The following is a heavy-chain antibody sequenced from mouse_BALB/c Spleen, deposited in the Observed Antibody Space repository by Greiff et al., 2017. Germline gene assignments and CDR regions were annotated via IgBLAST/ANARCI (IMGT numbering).Heavy chain of an antibody. CDR1: GFNIKDTY. V-gene: IGHV14-3*02. CDR3: AGGLLRDY. D-gene: IGHD1-1*01. CDR2: IDPANGNT. J-gene: IGHJ2*01. Sequence: VQLQQSGAELVKPGASVKLSCTASGFNIKDTYMHWVKQRPEQGLEWIGRIDPANGNTKYDPKFQGKATITADTSSNTAYLQLSSLTSEDTAVYYCAGGLLRDYWGQGTTLTVSS.